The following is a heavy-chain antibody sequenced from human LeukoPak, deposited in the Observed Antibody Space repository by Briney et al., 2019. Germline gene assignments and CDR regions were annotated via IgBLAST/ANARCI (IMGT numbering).Heavy chain of an antibody. J-gene: IGHJ2*01. D-gene: IGHD1-26*01. CDR3: AKGTYSGSYWYFDL. CDR2: ISYDGNYK. Sequence: GESLRLSCAASGFTFSSFAMHWVRQAPGKGLEWVAVISYDGNYKYYADSVKGRFTISRDNSKNTLYLQMNSLRAEDTAVYYCAKGTYSGSYWYFDLWGRGTLVTVSS. CDR1: GFTFSSFA. V-gene: IGHV3-30*18.